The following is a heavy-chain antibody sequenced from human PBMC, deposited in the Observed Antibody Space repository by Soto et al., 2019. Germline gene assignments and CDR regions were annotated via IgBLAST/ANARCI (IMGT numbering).Heavy chain of an antibody. D-gene: IGHD3-10*01. Sequence: SETLSLTCAVSGGSISSSNWWSWVRQPPGKGLEWIGEIYHSGSTNYNPSLKSRVTISVDKSKNQFSLKLSSVTAADTAVYYCARDRYYYGSGSYTTWPIDYWGQGTLVTVSS. CDR2: IYHSGST. CDR3: ARDRYYYGSGSYTTWPIDY. V-gene: IGHV4-4*02. J-gene: IGHJ4*02. CDR1: GGSISSSNW.